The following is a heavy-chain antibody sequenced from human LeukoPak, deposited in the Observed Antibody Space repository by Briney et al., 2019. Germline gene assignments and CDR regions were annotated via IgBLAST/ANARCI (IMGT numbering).Heavy chain of an antibody. CDR3: ARSYYGSGSHWGMDV. Sequence: ASVKVSCKASGYTFTSYAMHWVRQAPGQRLEWMGWINAGNGNTKYSQKFQGGVTITRDTSASTAYMELSSLRSEDTAVYYCARSYYGSGSHWGMDVWGKGTTVTVSS. CDR1: GYTFTSYA. D-gene: IGHD3-10*01. V-gene: IGHV1-3*01. CDR2: INAGNGNT. J-gene: IGHJ6*04.